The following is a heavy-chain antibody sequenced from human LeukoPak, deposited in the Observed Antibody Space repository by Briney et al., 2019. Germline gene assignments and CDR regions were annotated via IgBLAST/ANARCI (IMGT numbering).Heavy chain of an antibody. D-gene: IGHD6-19*01. CDR2: IWYDGSNK. V-gene: IGHV3-33*01. CDR1: GFTFSDYA. Sequence: PGGSLRLSCAASGFTFSDYAMHWVRQAPGKGLEWVAIIWYDGSNKFHADSVKGRFTLSRDNSKNTLYLQMNSLRVEDTAVYYCAREYRGVAGKYYFDYWGQGTLVTVSS. J-gene: IGHJ4*02. CDR3: AREYRGVAGKYYFDY.